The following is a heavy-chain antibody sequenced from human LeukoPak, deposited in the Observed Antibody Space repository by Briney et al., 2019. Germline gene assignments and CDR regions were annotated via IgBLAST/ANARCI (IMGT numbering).Heavy chain of an antibody. D-gene: IGHD6-19*01. CDR1: GGSFSGYY. Sequence: SETLSLTCGVFGGSFSGYYWSWIRQPPGKGLEWIGEINHSGSTNYNPSLKSRVTISVDTSKNQFSLKLSSVTAADTAVYYCARQNSSGCYFDYWGQGTLVTVSS. V-gene: IGHV4-34*01. CDR2: INHSGST. CDR3: ARQNSSGCYFDY. J-gene: IGHJ4*02.